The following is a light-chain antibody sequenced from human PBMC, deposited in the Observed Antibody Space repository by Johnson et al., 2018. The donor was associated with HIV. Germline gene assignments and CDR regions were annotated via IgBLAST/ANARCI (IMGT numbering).Light chain of an antibody. V-gene: IGLV1-51*01. CDR2: DNN. J-gene: IGLJ1*01. CDR1: SSDMGNYA. CDR3: GTWDSSLSVYV. Sequence: QSLLTQPPSVSAAPGQKVTISCSGSSSDMGNYAVSWYQQLPGTAPKLLIYDNNKRPSGIPDRISVSRSGTSATLGITGLQTGDEADYYCGTWDSSLSVYVLGTGTKVTVL.